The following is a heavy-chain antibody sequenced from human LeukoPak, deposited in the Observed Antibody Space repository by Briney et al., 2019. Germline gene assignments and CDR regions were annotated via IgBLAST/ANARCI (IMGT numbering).Heavy chain of an antibody. V-gene: IGHV3-23*01. CDR1: GFTFSSYP. D-gene: IGHD2-21*02. J-gene: IGHJ4*02. CDR2: ISGSGGST. CDR3: ARHIVVVTASFDY. Sequence: GGSLRLSCAASGFTFSSYPMSWVRQAPGKGLEWVSAISGSGGSTYYADSVKGRFTISRDNSKNTLYLQMNSLRAEDTAVYYCARHIVVVTASFDYWGQGTLVTVSS.